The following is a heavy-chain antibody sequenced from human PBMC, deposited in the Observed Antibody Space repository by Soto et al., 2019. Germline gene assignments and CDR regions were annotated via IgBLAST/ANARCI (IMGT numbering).Heavy chain of an antibody. CDR1: GYTFINYD. V-gene: IGHV1-8*01. CDR2: MNPNSGNR. D-gene: IGHD2-15*01. CDR3: ARYDPVLRAAFDI. Sequence: VQLVQSGAEVKKPGASVKVSCKASGYTFINYDIEWVRQATGQGPEWMGWMNPNSGNRYSVQKFRGRVTMTWDTSISTAYLELSGLKSDDTAVYYCARYDPVLRAAFDIWGQGTMVTVSS. J-gene: IGHJ3*02.